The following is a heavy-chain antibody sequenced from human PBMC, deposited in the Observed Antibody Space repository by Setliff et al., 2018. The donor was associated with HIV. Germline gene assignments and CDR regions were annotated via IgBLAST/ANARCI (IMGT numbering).Heavy chain of an antibody. J-gene: IGHJ3*01. CDR3: ARISMLRGSRHAFDL. D-gene: IGHD3-10*01. CDR1: GGSISSSDYY. Sequence: SETLSLTCTVSGGSISSSDYYWGWIRQPPGKGLEWIGSIYYSGNTYYNPSLKSRVTISVDTSKNQFSLKLSSVTAADTAVYFCARISMLRGSRHAFDLWGRGIVVTVS. V-gene: IGHV4-39*01. CDR2: IYYSGNT.